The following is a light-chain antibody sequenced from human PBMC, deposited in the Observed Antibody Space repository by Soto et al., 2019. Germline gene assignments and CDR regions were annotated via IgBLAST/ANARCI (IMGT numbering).Light chain of an antibody. V-gene: IGKV1-12*01. CDR3: QKAIQFPLA. CDR2: AAS. J-gene: IGKJ4*01. Sequence: DILMTQSPSSVSASVGDSVTITCRASQGIDNCLAWYQQKPGMAPKLLISAASNLPSGVPTRFSGSGSGTDFNLTINRLQPEDFATYFCQKAIQFPLAFGGGTKVEI. CDR1: QGIDNC.